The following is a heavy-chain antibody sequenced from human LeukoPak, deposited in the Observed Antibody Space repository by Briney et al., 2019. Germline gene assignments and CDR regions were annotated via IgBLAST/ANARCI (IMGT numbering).Heavy chain of an antibody. J-gene: IGHJ5*02. Sequence: PSQTLSLTCAVSGGSISSGGYSWSWIRQPPGKGLECVGYIYHSGSTFYNPSLKSRVTISVDRSKNQFSLNLSSVTAADTAVYYCAREDGSYNWFDPWGQGTLVTVSS. CDR3: AREDGSYNWFDP. CDR1: GGSISSGGYS. V-gene: IGHV4-30-2*01. CDR2: IYHSGST. D-gene: IGHD3-10*01.